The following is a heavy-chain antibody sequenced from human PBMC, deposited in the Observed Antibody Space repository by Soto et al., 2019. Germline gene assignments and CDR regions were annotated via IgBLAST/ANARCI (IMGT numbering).Heavy chain of an antibody. V-gene: IGHV3-53*01. CDR2: IYSGGST. J-gene: IGHJ4*02. CDR3: HGYGY. Sequence: EVQVVESGGGLIQPGGSLRLSCEASGSSVTANYMSWVRQAPGKGLEWVSVIYSGGSTYCVDSVKGRFSISRDISKDTLYLQMNSLRAEDTAVYYCHGYGYWGQGTLVTVSS. CDR1: GSSVTANY. D-gene: IGHD5-12*01.